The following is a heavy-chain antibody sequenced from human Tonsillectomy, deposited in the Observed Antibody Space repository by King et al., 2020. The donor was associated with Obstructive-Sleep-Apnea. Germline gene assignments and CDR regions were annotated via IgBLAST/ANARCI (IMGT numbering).Heavy chain of an antibody. V-gene: IGHV5-51*01. CDR1: GYSFNTNW. CDR2: IYPGDSDT. Sequence: VQLVESGAEVKKPGDSLRISCEGSGYSFNTNWIAWVRQMHGKGLEWMGIIYPGDSDTRYSPSFQGQVTISADKSISTAYLQWTSLKASDTAMHYCARQGVGCSGGSCYPDFWGQGTLVTVSS. J-gene: IGHJ4*02. CDR3: ARQGVGCSGGSCYPDF. D-gene: IGHD2-15*01.